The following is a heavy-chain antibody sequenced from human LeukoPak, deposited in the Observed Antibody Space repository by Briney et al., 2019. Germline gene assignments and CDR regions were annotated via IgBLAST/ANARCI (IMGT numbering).Heavy chain of an antibody. D-gene: IGHD6-6*01. Sequence: GGSLRLACAASGFTFSSYSMNWVRQAPGKGLEWVSSISSSSSYIYYADSVKGRFTISRDNAKNSLYLQMNSLRAEDTAVYYCARVGSSPSDFDYWGQGTQVTVSS. V-gene: IGHV3-21*01. J-gene: IGHJ4*02. CDR1: GFTFSSYS. CDR3: ARVGSSPSDFDY. CDR2: ISSSSSYI.